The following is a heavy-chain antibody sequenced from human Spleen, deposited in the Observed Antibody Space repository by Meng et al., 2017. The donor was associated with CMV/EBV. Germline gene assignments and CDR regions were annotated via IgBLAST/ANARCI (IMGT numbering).Heavy chain of an antibody. Sequence: GESLKISCAASGFTFSDYYMNWVRQAPGKGLEWVSSISNSSAIYYADSLRGRFTISRDNAKNSLYLQMNSLRAEDTAVYYCARAGGSSRYWGQGTLVTVSS. J-gene: IGHJ4*02. D-gene: IGHD6-6*01. CDR1: GFTFSDYY. CDR3: ARAGGSSRY. V-gene: IGHV3-69-1*01. CDR2: ISNSSAI.